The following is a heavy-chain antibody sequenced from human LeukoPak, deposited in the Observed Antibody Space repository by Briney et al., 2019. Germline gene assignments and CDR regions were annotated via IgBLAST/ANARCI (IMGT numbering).Heavy chain of an antibody. CDR3: ARDRNYYDSGGYDY. CDR1: GGSFSGYY. J-gene: IGHJ4*02. D-gene: IGHD3-22*01. CDR2: IYYSGST. Sequence: PSETLSLTCAVYGGSFSGYYWSWIRQPPGKGLEWIGYIYYSGSTNYNPSLKSRVTISVDTSKNQFSLKLSSVTAADTAVYYCARDRNYYDSGGYDYWGQGTLVTVSS. V-gene: IGHV4-59*12.